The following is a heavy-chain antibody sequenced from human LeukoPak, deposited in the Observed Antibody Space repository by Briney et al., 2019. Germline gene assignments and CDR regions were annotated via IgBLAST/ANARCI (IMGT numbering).Heavy chain of an antibody. CDR2: IVVGSGDT. V-gene: IGHV1-58*01. CDR1: GFTFANSA. J-gene: IGHJ4*02. D-gene: IGHD1-26*01. Sequence: GASVTVSCKAFGFTFANSAVQWVRQARGQRLEWIGWIVVGSGDTNYAQNFQERATITRDISTGTAYMELSSLRSEDTAVYYCAADIVGAQLHWGQGTLVTVSS. CDR3: AADIVGAQLH.